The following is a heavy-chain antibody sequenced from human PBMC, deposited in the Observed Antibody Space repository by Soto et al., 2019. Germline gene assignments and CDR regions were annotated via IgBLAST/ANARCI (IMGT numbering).Heavy chain of an antibody. J-gene: IGHJ4*02. CDR3: AHISPQRWLQSD. CDR2: IYWDDDK. D-gene: IGHD5-12*01. CDR1: GFSLNTTGLG. Sequence: SGPTLVNPTQTLTLTFTFSGFSLNTTGLGVGWIRQPPGQALEWLALIYWDDDKRYSPSLRGRLTMAKDTSKNQVVLTMTNMDPVDTATYCCAHISPQRWLQSDWGQGILVTVSS. V-gene: IGHV2-5*02.